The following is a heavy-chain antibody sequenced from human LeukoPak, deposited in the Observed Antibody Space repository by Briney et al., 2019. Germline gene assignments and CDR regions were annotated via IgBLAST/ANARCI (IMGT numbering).Heavy chain of an antibody. CDR1: GYSISSGYY. J-gene: IGHJ4*02. V-gene: IGHV4-38-2*02. CDR2: IYHSGST. CDR3: ARENGDICSGGSCYSKYFDY. Sequence: PSETLSLTCTVSGYSISSGYYWGWIRQPPGKGLEWIGSIYHSGSTYYNPSLKSRVTISVDTSKNQFSLKLSSVTAADTAVYYCARENGDICSGGSCYSKYFDYWSQGTLVTVSS. D-gene: IGHD2-15*01.